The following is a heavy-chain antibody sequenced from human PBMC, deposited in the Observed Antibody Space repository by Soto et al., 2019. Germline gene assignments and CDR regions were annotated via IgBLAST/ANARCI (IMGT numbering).Heavy chain of an antibody. CDR2: IWYDGSNK. V-gene: IGHV3-33*01. D-gene: IGHD6-19*01. CDR1: GFTFSGHA. J-gene: IGHJ6*02. CDR3: ARDGQGLAPYALDV. Sequence: QVQLVESGGGVAQPGRSLRLSCTVSGFTFSGHAMHWVRQAPGKGLEWVTQIWYDGSNKYYAESVKGRFTISRDNSKKTLYLQRNSLRVEDTAVYYCARDGQGLAPYALDVWGQGTSVTVSS.